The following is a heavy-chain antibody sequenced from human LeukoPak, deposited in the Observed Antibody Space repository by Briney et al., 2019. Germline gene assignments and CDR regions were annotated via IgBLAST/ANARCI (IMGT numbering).Heavy chain of an antibody. J-gene: IGHJ3*02. V-gene: IGHV3-20*04. CDR2: INWNGGST. Sequence: GGSLRLSCAASGFTFDDYGMSWVRQAPGKGLEWVSGINWNGGSTGYADSVKGRFTISRDNAKNSLYLQMNSLRAEDTALYYCARDLGVAVPDAFDIWGQGTMATVSS. D-gene: IGHD1-26*01. CDR1: GFTFDDYG. CDR3: ARDLGVAVPDAFDI.